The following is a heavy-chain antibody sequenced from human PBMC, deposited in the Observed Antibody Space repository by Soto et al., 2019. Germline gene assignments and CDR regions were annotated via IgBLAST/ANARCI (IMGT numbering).Heavy chain of an antibody. V-gene: IGHV3-7*03. D-gene: IGHD1-1*01. CDR1: GFTFSSYW. CDR3: AREEAGTSHYGMDV. CDR2: IKQDGSEK. Sequence: GSLRLSCAASGFTFSSYWMSWVRQAPGKGLEWVANIKQDGSEKYYVDSEKGRFTISRDNAKNSLYLQRNGLRAEDSAVYYCAREEAGTSHYGMDVWGQGTTVTVSS. J-gene: IGHJ6*02.